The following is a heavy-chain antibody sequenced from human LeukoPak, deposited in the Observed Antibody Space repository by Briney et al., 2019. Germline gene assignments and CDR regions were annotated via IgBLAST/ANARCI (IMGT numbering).Heavy chain of an antibody. J-gene: IGHJ6*02. CDR3: ARDNWNSYYYNYYGMDV. CDR2: IYTSGST. D-gene: IGHD1-1*01. Sequence: PSETLSLTCTVSGGSISSYYWSWIREPAGKGVEWGGRIYTSGSTNYNPSLKSRVTMSVDTSKNQFSLKLSSVTAADTAVYYCARDNWNSYYYNYYGMDVWGQGTTVTVSS. CDR1: GGSISSYY. V-gene: IGHV4-4*07.